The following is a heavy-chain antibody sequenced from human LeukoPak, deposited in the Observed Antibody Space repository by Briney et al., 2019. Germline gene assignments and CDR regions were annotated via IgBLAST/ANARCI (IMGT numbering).Heavy chain of an antibody. D-gene: IGHD6-19*01. CDR2: IYSGGGT. CDR3: ARDSSGPAY. Sequence: PGGSLRLSCAASGFNVNNNYMSWVRQAPGKGLGWVSVIYSGGGTFYADSVKGRFTISRDNSKNTLYLQMKSLRAEDTAVYYCARDSSGPAYWGQGTLVTVSS. CDR1: GFNVNNNY. V-gene: IGHV3-53*01. J-gene: IGHJ4*02.